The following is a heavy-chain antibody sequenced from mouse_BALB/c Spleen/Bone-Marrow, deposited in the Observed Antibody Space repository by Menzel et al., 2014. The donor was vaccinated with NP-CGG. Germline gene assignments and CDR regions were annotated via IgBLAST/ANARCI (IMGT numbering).Heavy chain of an antibody. CDR1: GFTFSSYT. CDR2: ISSGGSYT. V-gene: IGHV5-6-4*01. D-gene: IGHD2-1*01. Sequence: EVMLVESGGGLVKPGGSLKLSCAASGFTFSSYTMSGVRQTPEKRLEWVATISSGGSYTYYPDSVKGRFTISRDNAKNTLYLQMSSLKSEDTAMYYCTRDGKGNYDYAMDYWGQGTSVTVSS. J-gene: IGHJ4*01. CDR3: TRDGKGNYDYAMDY.